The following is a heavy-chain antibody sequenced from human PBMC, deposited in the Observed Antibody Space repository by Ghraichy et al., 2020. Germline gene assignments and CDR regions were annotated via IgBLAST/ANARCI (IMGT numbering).Heavy chain of an antibody. Sequence: SETLSLTCAVSGGSISSGGYSWSWIRQPRGKGLEWIGYIYHSGSTYYNPSLKSRVTISVDRSKNQFSLKLSSVTAADTAVYYCARAVFVSTGYCSSTSCPYYFDYWGQGTLVTVSS. CDR1: GGSISSGGYS. CDR3: ARAVFVSTGYCSSTSCPYYFDY. V-gene: IGHV4-30-2*01. J-gene: IGHJ4*02. D-gene: IGHD2-2*01. CDR2: IYHSGST.